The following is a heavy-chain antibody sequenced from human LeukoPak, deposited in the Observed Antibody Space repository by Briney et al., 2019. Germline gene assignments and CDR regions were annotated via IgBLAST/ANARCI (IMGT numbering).Heavy chain of an antibody. CDR2: IKQDGSEI. CDR3: ARDSELLTLDY. V-gene: IGHV3-7*01. J-gene: IGHJ4*02. CDR1: GGSISSSSYY. D-gene: IGHD3-10*01. Sequence: ETLSLTCTVSGGSISSSSYYWGWIRQPPGKGLEWVANIKQDGSEISYVDSVKGRFTISRDNAKNSLYLQMNSLRAEDTAVYYCARDSELLTLDYWGQGTLVTVSS.